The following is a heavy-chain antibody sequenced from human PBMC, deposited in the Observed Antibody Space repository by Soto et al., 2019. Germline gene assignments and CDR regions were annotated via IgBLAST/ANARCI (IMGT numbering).Heavy chain of an antibody. CDR1: GFTFDSHG. Sequence: QVQLVESGGGAVQPGRSLRLSCAASGFTFDSHGMHWVRQAPGKGLEWVAVISSDGNNKYYADSVKGRFTISRDNFNNILYLQMSSMRAEDKDVYYCAKDLLPNTVTTCGSWGQGTLVTVSS. CDR3: AKDLLPNTVTTCGS. CDR2: ISSDGNNK. V-gene: IGHV3-30*18. J-gene: IGHJ5*02. D-gene: IGHD4-17*01.